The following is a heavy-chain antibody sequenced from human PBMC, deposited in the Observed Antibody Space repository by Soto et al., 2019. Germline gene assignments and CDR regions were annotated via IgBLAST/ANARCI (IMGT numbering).Heavy chain of an antibody. D-gene: IGHD2-8*01. V-gene: IGHV3-48*01. Sequence: PGGSLRLSCAASGFTFSSYSMNWVRQAPGKGLEWVSYISSSSSTIYYADSVKGRFTISRDNAKNTLYLQMNSLRAEDTAVFYCTKHLSNGSPDYWGQGTLVTVSS. CDR2: ISSSSSTI. CDR3: TKHLSNGSPDY. J-gene: IGHJ4*02. CDR1: GFTFSSYS.